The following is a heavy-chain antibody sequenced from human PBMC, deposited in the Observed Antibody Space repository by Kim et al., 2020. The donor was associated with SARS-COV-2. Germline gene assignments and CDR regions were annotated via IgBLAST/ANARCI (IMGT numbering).Heavy chain of an antibody. J-gene: IGHJ4*02. V-gene: IGHV3-21*01. D-gene: IGHD1-7*01. Sequence: GGSLRLSCAASGFTFSSYSMNWVRQAPGKGLEWVSSISSSSSYIYYADSVKGRFTISRDNAKNSLYLQMNSLRAEDTAVYYCARDAPRRPTGTNWYWGQGTLVTVSS. CDR3: ARDAPRRPTGTNWY. CDR1: GFTFSSYS. CDR2: ISSSSSYI.